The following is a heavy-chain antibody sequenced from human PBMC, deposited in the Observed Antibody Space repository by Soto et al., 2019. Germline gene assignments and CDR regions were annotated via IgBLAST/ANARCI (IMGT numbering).Heavy chain of an antibody. V-gene: IGHV1-69*08. CDR3: AREGRGDTIFGVVP. CDR2: IIPILGIA. Sequence: QVQLVQSGAEVKKPGSSVKVSCKASGGTFSSYTISWVRQAPGQGLEWMGRIIPILGIANYAQKFQGRVTITADKSTSTAYMELSSLRSEDTAVYYCAREGRGDTIFGVVPCGQGTLVTVSS. CDR1: GGTFSSYT. D-gene: IGHD3-3*01. J-gene: IGHJ5*02.